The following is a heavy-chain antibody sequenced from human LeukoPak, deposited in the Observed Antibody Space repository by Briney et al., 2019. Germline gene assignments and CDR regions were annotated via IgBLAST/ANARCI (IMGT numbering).Heavy chain of an antibody. CDR1: GGSISGDNFF. V-gene: IGHV4-30-2*01. J-gene: IGHJ5*02. Sequence: PSETPSLTCAVSGGSISGDNFFWRWVRQPPGKGLEWFGYTYPSGISYYKPSLRSRATISIDISKNQFALHLKSVTAADTAVYYCARGHQKPYNAYDGSFDPWGQGILVIVSS. CDR3: ARGHQKPYNAYDGSFDP. CDR2: TYPSGIS. D-gene: IGHD5-12*01.